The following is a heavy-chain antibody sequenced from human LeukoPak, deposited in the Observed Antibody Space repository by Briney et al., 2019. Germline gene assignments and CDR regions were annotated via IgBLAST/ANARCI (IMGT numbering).Heavy chain of an antibody. CDR1: GYSISSGYY. J-gene: IGHJ5*02. CDR2: IHHSGST. CDR3: ARDLSGYYMWFDP. V-gene: IGHV4-38-2*02. D-gene: IGHD3-9*01. Sequence: SETLSLTCTVSGYSISSGYYWGWIRQPPGKGPEWIGSIHHSGSTYYNPSLKSRVTISIDTSKNQFSLKLSSVTAADTAVYYCARDLSGYYMWFDPWGQGTLVTVSS.